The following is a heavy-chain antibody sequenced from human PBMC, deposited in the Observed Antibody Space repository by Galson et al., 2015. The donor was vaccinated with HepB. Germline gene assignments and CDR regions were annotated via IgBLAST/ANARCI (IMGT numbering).Heavy chain of an antibody. CDR1: GYSFTSYW. Sequence: QSGAEVKRPGESLRISCKGSGYSFTSYWISWVRQMPGKGLEWMGRIDPSDSYTNYSPSFQGHVTISADKSISTAYLQWSSLKASDTAMYYCARLASGYSGYGANQTSGPNDYWGQGTLFTVSS. V-gene: IGHV5-10-1*01. CDR3: ARLASGYSGYGANQTSGPNDY. CDR2: IDPSDSYT. J-gene: IGHJ4*02. D-gene: IGHD5-12*01.